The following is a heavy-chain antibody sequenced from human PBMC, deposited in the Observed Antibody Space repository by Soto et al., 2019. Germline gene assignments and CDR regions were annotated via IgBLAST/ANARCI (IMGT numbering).Heavy chain of an antibody. CDR3: ARAPYYSFWSGYSDNWFDP. V-gene: IGHV4-59*01. J-gene: IGHJ5*02. D-gene: IGHD3-3*01. Sequence: LSLTCTVSGGSINTYYWTWIRQPPGKGLEWIGFIYFDGKTDYNPSLKSRVTISVDMSKNQFSLKLNSVTAADTAVYYCARAPYYSFWSGYSDNWFDPWGQGTLVTVSS. CDR1: GGSINTYY. CDR2: IYFDGKT.